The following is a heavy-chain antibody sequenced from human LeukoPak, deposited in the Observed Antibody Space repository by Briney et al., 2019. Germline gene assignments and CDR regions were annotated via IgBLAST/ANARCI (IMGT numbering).Heavy chain of an antibody. Sequence: SETLSLTCTVSGGSISSYYWSWIRQPPGKGLEWIAYISDIGSINYNPSLKSRVTISVDTSKNQFSLKLSSVTAADTAVYYCAGRDYYGSGSYYKAVDYWGQGTLVTVSS. CDR3: AGRDYYGSGSYYKAVDY. CDR2: ISDIGSI. D-gene: IGHD3-10*01. V-gene: IGHV4-59*01. J-gene: IGHJ4*02. CDR1: GGSISSYY.